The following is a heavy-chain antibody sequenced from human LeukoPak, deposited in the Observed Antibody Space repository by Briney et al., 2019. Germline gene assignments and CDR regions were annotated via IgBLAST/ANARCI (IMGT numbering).Heavy chain of an antibody. J-gene: IGHJ4*02. CDR3: ARAPREGYSGSYHDY. CDR1: GFTFSSYS. D-gene: IGHD1-26*01. V-gene: IGHV3-64*02. Sequence: PGESLRLFCAASGFTFSSYSMHWVRQAPGKGLEYVSHMSPNGDNTYYADSVRGRFTISRDNSKNTLFLQMASLRTDDTAVYYCARAPREGYSGSYHDYWGQGTLVTVSS. CDR2: MSPNGDNT.